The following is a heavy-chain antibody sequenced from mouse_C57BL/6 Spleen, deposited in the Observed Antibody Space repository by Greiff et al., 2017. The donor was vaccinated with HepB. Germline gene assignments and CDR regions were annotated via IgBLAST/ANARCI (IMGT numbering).Heavy chain of an antibody. D-gene: IGHD1-1*01. CDR1: GYSITSGYD. Sequence: EVKLVESGPGMVKPSQSLSLTCTVTGYSITSGYDWHWIRHFPGNKLEWMGYISYSGSTNYNPSLKSRISITHDTSKNHFFLKLNSVTTEDTATYYCARGGTPSSPYWYFDVWGTGTTVTVSS. J-gene: IGHJ1*03. V-gene: IGHV3-1*01. CDR3: ARGGTPSSPYWYFDV. CDR2: ISYSGST.